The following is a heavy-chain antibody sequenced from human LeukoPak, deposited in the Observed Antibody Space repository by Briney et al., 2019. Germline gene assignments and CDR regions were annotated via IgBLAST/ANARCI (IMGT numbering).Heavy chain of an antibody. CDR3: GRGGYDMYD. J-gene: IGHJ6*02. CDR1: GFTFSDYA. V-gene: IGHV3-23*01. D-gene: IGHD2-2*01. CDR2: IGAKGT. Sequence: GGSLRLSCVVSGFTFSDYAMTWVRQAPGKGLEWVSGIGAKGTFYADSVKGRFTISRDNSRNILYLQMNSLRAEDTAVYYCGRGGYDMYDWGQGTTVSVSS.